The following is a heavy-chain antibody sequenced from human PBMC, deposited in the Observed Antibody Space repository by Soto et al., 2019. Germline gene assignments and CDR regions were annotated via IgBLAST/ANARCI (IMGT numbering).Heavy chain of an antibody. J-gene: IGHJ1*01. V-gene: IGHV1-69*12. D-gene: IGHD4-4*01. CDR2: INPIFGTA. Sequence: QVQLVQSGAEVKKPGSSVKVSCKASGGTFSTYPISWVRQAPGQGLEWMGGINPIFGTANYAQKLQGRVTITADESTTTAYMQLSSLRSDDTAVYYCARLRASNYEAYQYWGQGTLVTVSS. CDR1: GGTFSTYP. CDR3: ARLRASNYEAYQY.